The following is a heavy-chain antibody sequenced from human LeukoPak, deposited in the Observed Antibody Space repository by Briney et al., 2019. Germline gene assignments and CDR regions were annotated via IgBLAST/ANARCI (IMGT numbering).Heavy chain of an antibody. V-gene: IGHV3-23*01. Sequence: GLSLRLSCAASGFTFSSYAMSWVRQAPGKGLEWVSAISGSGGSTYYADSVKGRFTISRDNSKNTLYLQMNSLRAEDTAVYYCAKVNVVVTAIHYFDYWGQGTLVTVSS. CDR3: AKVNVVVTAIHYFDY. D-gene: IGHD2-21*02. CDR2: ISGSGGST. J-gene: IGHJ4*02. CDR1: GFTFSSYA.